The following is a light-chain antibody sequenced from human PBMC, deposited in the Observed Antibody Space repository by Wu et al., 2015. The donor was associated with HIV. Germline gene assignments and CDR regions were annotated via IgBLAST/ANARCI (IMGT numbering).Light chain of an antibody. Sequence: AIEMTQSPPSLSGSVGDSVTMVCRASQSIKKNLGWYQEKAGQAPKLLIFAASSSQSGAPSKFVGGGSGAEFSLTIKNLQPEDVATYYCLQDYSFPLTFGQGTKV. CDR3: LQDYSFPLT. J-gene: IGKJ2*01. CDR2: AAS. CDR1: QSIKKN. V-gene: IGKV1-6*02.